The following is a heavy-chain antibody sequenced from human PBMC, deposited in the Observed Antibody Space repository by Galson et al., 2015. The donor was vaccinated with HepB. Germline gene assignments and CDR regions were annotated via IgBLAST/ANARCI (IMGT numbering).Heavy chain of an antibody. J-gene: IGHJ6*02. CDR3: ARDAYYDFWSGPRVYGMDV. V-gene: IGHV1-18*01. D-gene: IGHD3-3*01. Sequence: SVKVSCKASGYTFTSYGISWVRQAPGQGLEWMGWISAYNGNTNYAQKLQGRVTMTTDTSTSTAYMELRSLRSDDTAVYYCARDAYYDFWSGPRVYGMDVWGQGTTVTVSS. CDR1: GYTFTSYG. CDR2: ISAYNGNT.